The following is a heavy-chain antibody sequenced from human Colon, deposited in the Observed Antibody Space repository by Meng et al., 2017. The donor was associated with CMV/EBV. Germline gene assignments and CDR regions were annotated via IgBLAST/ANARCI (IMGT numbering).Heavy chain of an antibody. Sequence: GGSLRLSCAASGFSLDYYGMHWVRQTPGKGLEWVAFIRHDGSDRFYTESVRGRFTISRDNSQNMLFLQMSGLRREDTAMYYCAKGHTYCTGTSCHLDYWGQGTLVTVSS. CDR3: AKGHTYCTGTSCHLDY. D-gene: IGHD2-2*01. V-gene: IGHV3-30*02. CDR2: IRHDGSDR. J-gene: IGHJ4*02. CDR1: GFSLDYYG.